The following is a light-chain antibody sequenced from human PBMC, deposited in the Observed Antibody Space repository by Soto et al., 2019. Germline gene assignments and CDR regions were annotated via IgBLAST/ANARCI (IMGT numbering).Light chain of an antibody. Sequence: DIQMTQSPSSLSASVGDRVTITCRASQGISNYLAWYQQNPGKLPKLLIYAASTLHSGVPSRFSGSGSGTDFTLTISSLRPEDVGTYYCQKYNSAPLTVGQGTKVEIK. J-gene: IGKJ1*01. CDR3: QKYNSAPLT. V-gene: IGKV1-27*01. CDR1: QGISNY. CDR2: AAS.